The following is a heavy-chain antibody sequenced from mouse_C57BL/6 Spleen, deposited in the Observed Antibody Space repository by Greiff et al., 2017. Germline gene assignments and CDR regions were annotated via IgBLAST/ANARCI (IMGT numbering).Heavy chain of an antibody. D-gene: IGHD2-4*01. J-gene: IGHJ1*03. CDR3: TRSDDYGPDWYFDV. CDR1: GYTFTDYE. CDR2: IDPETGGT. V-gene: IGHV1-15*01. Sequence: QVQLQQSGAELVRPGASVTLSCKASGYTFTDYEMHWVKQTPVHGLEWIGAIDPETGGTAYNQKFKGKAILTADKSSGTAYMELRSLTSEDSAVYYCTRSDDYGPDWYFDVWGTGTTVTVSS.